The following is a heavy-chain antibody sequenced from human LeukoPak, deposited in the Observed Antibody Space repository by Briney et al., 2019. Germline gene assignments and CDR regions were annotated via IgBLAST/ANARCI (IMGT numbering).Heavy chain of an antibody. CDR2: IKQGGTEK. J-gene: IGHJ6*02. V-gene: IGHV3-7*01. CDR1: GFIFSNYW. D-gene: IGHD3-16*01. CDR3: ATTSYFYGMDV. Sequence: GGSLRLSCAASGFIFSNYWMSWVRQAPGKGLEWVAIIKQGGTEKSYVDSVKGRFTISRDNARNSLYLQMNSLRAEDAAVYYCATTSYFYGMDVWGQGTTVTVSS.